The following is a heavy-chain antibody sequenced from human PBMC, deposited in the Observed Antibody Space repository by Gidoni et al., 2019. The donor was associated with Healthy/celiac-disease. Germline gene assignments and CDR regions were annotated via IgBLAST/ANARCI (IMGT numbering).Heavy chain of an antibody. V-gene: IGHV3-23*01. J-gene: IGHJ3*02. CDR2: IRGSGGST. CDR3: AKDRGYYGSGEAFDI. D-gene: IGHD3-10*01. Sequence: APGKGLEWVSVIRGSGGSTYYAEYVKGRFTISRANSKNTLDVQMNSLRAEDTAVYYCAKDRGYYGSGEAFDIWGQGTMVTVSS.